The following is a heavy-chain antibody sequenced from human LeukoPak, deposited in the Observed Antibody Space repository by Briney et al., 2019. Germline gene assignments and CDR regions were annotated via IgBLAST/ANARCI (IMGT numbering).Heavy chain of an antibody. CDR2: INHSGST. CDR1: GGSFSGYY. J-gene: IGHJ4*02. D-gene: IGHD4-17*01. V-gene: IGHV4-34*01. CDR3: ARRPLRGVYFDY. Sequence: SETLSLTCAVYGGSFSGYYWSWIRQPPGKGLEWIGEINHSGSTNYNPSLKSRVTISVDTSKNQFSLKLSSVTAADTAVYYCARRPLRGVYFDYWGQGTLVTVSS.